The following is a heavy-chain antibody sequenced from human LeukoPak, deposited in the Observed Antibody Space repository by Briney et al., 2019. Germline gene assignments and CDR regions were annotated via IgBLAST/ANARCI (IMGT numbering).Heavy chain of an antibody. CDR1: GFTFSSYW. Sequence: TGGSLRLSCAASGFTFSSYWMHWVRQAPGKGLVWVSRINSDGSSTSYADSVTGRFTISRDNAKNTLYLQMNSLRAEDTAVYYCARGGSAYSSSWSTFDYWGQGTLVTVSS. V-gene: IGHV3-74*01. CDR3: ARGGSAYSSSWSTFDY. J-gene: IGHJ4*02. D-gene: IGHD6-13*01. CDR2: INSDGSST.